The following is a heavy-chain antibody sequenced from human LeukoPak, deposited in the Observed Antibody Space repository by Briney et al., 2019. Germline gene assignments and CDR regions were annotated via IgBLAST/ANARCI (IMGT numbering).Heavy chain of an antibody. CDR2: IRYDGSNK. CDR1: GFTFSSYG. Sequence: GGSLRLSCAASGFTFSSYGMHWVRQAPGKGLEWVAFIRYDGSNKFYADSVKGRFTISRDNSKNTLYLQVNSLRAEDTAVYYCAKSEIFGYTGYARLPLWGQGTLVTVSS. V-gene: IGHV3-30*02. CDR3: AKSEIFGYTGYARLPL. D-gene: IGHD5-12*01. J-gene: IGHJ4*02.